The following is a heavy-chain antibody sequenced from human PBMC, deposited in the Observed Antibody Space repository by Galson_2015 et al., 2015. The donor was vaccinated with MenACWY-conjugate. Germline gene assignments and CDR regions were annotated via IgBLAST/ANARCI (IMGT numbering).Heavy chain of an antibody. CDR3: ARYCSSTSCPFDY. CDR1: GGSIGSGTCF. J-gene: IGHJ4*02. D-gene: IGHD2-2*01. CDR2: IHYGGNS. V-gene: IGHV4-30-4*01. Sequence: GGSIGSGTCFWGWIRQPPGRGLEWIAYIHYGGNSYYNPSLKSRVSISIDTSKHQFSLQLTSVTAADTAVYYCARYCSSTSCPFDYWGQGALVTVSS.